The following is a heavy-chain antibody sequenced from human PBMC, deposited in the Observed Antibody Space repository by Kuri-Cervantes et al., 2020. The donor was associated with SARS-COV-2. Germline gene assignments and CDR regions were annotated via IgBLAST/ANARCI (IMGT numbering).Heavy chain of an antibody. CDR3: ARVFRTQGFDP. CDR1: GFTFSSYA. V-gene: IGHV3-23*01. Sequence: GESLKISCAASGFTFSSYAMSWVRQAPGKGLEWVSAISGSGDSTYYADSVKGRFTISRDNSKNTLYLQMNSLRAEDTAVYFCARVFRTQGFDPWGQGTLVTVSS. J-gene: IGHJ5*02. D-gene: IGHD3-10*01. CDR2: ISGSGDST.